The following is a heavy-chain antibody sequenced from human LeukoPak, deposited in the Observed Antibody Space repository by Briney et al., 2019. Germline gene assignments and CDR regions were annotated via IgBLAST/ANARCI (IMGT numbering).Heavy chain of an antibody. CDR3: ARGRGSYSFDY. V-gene: IGHV3-7*01. CDR2: IKQDGSEK. CDR1: GFSLSGYS. J-gene: IGHJ4*02. D-gene: IGHD1-26*01. Sequence: GGFLRLSCAASGFSLSGYSMSWVRQAPGKGLEWVANIKQDGSEKYYVDSVKGRFTISRDNAKNSLSLQMNSLRVEDTAVYYCARGRGSYSFDYWGQGTLVTVSS.